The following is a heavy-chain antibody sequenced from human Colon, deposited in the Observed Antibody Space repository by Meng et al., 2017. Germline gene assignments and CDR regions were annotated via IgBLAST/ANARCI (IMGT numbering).Heavy chain of an antibody. CDR2: IWSDGNQK. CDR3: ARDVDTSSHYGWFDP. CDR1: GFTFGGYG. D-gene: IGHD3-22*01. J-gene: IGHJ5*02. Sequence: VLLVGSGGGVVQLGPSLGLSCAACGFTFGGYGLHWVRQAPGKGLELVSVIWSDGNQKYYADSVKGRFTTSRDISKNTAYLQMDSLRAEDTAVYYCARDVDTSSHYGWFDPWGQGTLVTVSS. V-gene: IGHV3-33*01.